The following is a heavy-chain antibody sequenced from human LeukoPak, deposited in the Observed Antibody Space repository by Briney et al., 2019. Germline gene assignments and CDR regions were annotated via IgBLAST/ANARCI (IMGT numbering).Heavy chain of an antibody. CDR2: ICKCSTFI. CDR1: GLPLREYS. J-gene: IGHJ3*02. CDR3: VGGNRDYYYDTSGYYVESFDN. Sequence: GGSLRLSCGASGLPLREYSMQWVRQAPGKGVEGVSCICKCSTFIHYADSVKGRFTISRDNAKNSLFLQMNSLRAEDTAVYYCVGGNRDYYYDTSGYYVESFDNWGQGTMVTVSS. V-gene: IGHV3-21*01. D-gene: IGHD3-22*01.